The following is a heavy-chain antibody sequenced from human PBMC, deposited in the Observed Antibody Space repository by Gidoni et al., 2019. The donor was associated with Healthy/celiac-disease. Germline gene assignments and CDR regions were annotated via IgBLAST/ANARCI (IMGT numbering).Heavy chain of an antibody. V-gene: IGHV1-8*01. J-gene: IGHJ5*02. D-gene: IGHD6-13*01. Sequence: HVQLVQSGAEVKKPGVSVKVSCKASGYTFTSYDMNWVRQATGQGLEWMGGMNPNSGNTGYAQKFQGRVTMTRNTSISTAYMELSSLRSEDTAVYYCARALHSSIWYWFGGYNWFDPWGQGTLVTVSS. CDR1: GYTFTSYD. CDR2: MNPNSGNT. CDR3: ARALHSSIWYWFGGYNWFDP.